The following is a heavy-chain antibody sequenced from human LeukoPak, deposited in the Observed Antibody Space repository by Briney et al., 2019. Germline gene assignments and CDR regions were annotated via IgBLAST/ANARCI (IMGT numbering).Heavy chain of an antibody. V-gene: IGHV1-69*06. D-gene: IGHD2-2*01. Sequence: SVKVSCKASGGTFSSYAISWVRQAPGQGLEWMGGIIPIFGTANYAQKFQGRVTITADKSTSTAYMELSSLRSEDTAVYYCAKGVVPAAMPPFLFDYWGQGTLVTVSS. CDR3: AKGVVPAAMPPFLFDY. J-gene: IGHJ4*02. CDR1: GGTFSSYA. CDR2: IIPIFGTA.